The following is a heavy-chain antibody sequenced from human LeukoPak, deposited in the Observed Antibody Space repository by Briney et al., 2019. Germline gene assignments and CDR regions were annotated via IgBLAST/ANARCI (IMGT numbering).Heavy chain of an antibody. V-gene: IGHV3-30*02. Sequence: HPGGSLRLSCAASGFTFSSYGMHWVRQAPGKGLDWVAFIRYDGRNKYYADSVKGRFTISRDNAKNSLYLQMNNLRAEDTAMFYCATSMAQDVDAFHIWGQGTMVTVSS. CDR2: IRYDGRNK. J-gene: IGHJ3*02. CDR3: ATSMAQDVDAFHI. CDR1: GFTFSSYG. D-gene: IGHD2-8*01.